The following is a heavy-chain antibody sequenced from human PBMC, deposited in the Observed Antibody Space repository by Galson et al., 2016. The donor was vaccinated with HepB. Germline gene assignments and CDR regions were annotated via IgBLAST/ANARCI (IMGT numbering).Heavy chain of an antibody. CDR3: ARGRDPYCSGGRCFSGNWFDS. D-gene: IGHD2-15*01. V-gene: IGHV4-31*03. CDR1: GGSISSPVHS. CDR2: IYDSGST. J-gene: IGHJ5*01. Sequence: TLSLTCSVSGGSISSPVHSWHWIRQRPGNGLEWIGYIYDSGSTNYTPSLMSRISISIDTSKMHFSLKLTSVTAADTAIYYCARGRDPYCSGGRCFSGNWFDSWGQGTLATVSS.